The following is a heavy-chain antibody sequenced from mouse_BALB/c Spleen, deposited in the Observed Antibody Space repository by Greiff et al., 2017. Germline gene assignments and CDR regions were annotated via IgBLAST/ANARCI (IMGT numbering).Heavy chain of an antibody. V-gene: IGHV1-55*01. J-gene: IGHJ1*01. CDR2: IYPGSGST. CDR3: ASDFDV. CDR1: GYNFTSYW. Sequence: VQLQQPGAELVKPGTSVKLSCKASGYNFTSYWINWVKLRPGQGLEWIGDIYPGSGSTNYNEKFKSKATLTVDTSSSTAYMQLSSLASEDSALYYCASDFDVWGAGTTVTVSS.